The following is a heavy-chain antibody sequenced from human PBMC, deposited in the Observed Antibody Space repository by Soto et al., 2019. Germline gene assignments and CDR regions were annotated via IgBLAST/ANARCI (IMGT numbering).Heavy chain of an antibody. CDR3: ARGDGYYDSSGPYAEYFQH. CDR1: GGSISSGGYY. V-gene: IGHV4-31*03. D-gene: IGHD3-22*01. Sequence: QVQLQESGPGLVKPSQTLSLTCTVSGGSISSGGYYWSWIRQHPGKGLEWIGYIYYSGSTYYNPSLKSRVTISVDTSESQFSLKLSSVTAADAAVYYCARGDGYYDSSGPYAEYFQHWGQGTLVTVSS. J-gene: IGHJ1*01. CDR2: IYYSGST.